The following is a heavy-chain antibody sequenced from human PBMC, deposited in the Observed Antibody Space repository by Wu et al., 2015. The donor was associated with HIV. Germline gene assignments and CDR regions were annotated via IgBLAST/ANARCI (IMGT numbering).Heavy chain of an antibody. Sequence: QVQLVQSGAEVKKPGASVKVSCKASGYTFTSYDINWVRQATGQGLEWMGWMNPNSGNTGYAQKFQGRVTMTRNTSISTAYMELSSLRSEDTAVYYCARTLHSSSWYVYYYGMDVWGQGTTVTVSS. V-gene: IGHV1-8*01. J-gene: IGHJ6*02. D-gene: IGHD6-13*01. CDR3: ARTLHSSSWYVYYYGMDV. CDR1: GYTFTSYD. CDR2: MNPNSGNT.